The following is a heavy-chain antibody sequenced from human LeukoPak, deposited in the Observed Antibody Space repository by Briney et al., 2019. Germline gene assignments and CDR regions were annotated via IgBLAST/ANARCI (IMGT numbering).Heavy chain of an antibody. CDR3: APTIVNDKYFDF. CDR2: ISTGSNYI. CDR1: GFTFRSYT. D-gene: IGHD4-11*01. J-gene: IGHJ4*02. Sequence: GGSLRLPCAASGFTFRSYTMNWVRQAPGKGPEWVSSISTGSNYIYYADSLKGRFTISRDNAKNSLYLQMNSLRAEDTAVYYCAPTIVNDKYFDFWGQGTLVTVSS. V-gene: IGHV3-21*01.